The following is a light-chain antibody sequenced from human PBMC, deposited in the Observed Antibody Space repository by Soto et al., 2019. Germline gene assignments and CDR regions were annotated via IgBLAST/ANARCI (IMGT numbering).Light chain of an antibody. Sequence: DIVMIQSPLSLPVTPGEPASISCRSSQSLLHSNGYNYLDWYLQKPGQSPQLLIYLGSNRASGVPDRFSGSGSGTDFSLKISRVEAEDVGVYYCMQALQTPWTFGQGTKVAIK. V-gene: IGKV2-28*01. J-gene: IGKJ1*01. CDR3: MQALQTPWT. CDR2: LGS. CDR1: QSLLHSNGYNY.